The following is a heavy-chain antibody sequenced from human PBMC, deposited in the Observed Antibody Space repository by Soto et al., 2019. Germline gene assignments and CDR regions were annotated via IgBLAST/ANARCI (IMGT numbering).Heavy chain of an antibody. Sequence: VQLVESGGGLVQPGGSLRLSCAASGFTFSSYWMSWVRQAPGKGLEWVAVISYDGSNKYYADSVKGRFTISRDNSKNTLYLQMNSLRAEDTAVYYCARALQWLAFDYWGQGTLVTVSS. D-gene: IGHD6-19*01. CDR1: GFTFSSYW. V-gene: IGHV3-30-3*01. J-gene: IGHJ4*02. CDR2: ISYDGSNK. CDR3: ARALQWLAFDY.